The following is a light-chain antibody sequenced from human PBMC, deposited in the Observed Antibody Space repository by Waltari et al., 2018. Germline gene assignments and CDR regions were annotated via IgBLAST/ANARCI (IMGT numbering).Light chain of an antibody. CDR3: CSYAGRYTPYV. Sequence: QSALTQPRSVSGSPGQSVTFSCTGTSSDIGDYNSVSWYQQHPGKAPKLTLSDAINRPSGGLDRFSGSKSVNTASLTISGLQAEDEADYYCCSYAGRYTPYVFGTGTKVTVL. CDR2: DAI. CDR1: SSDIGDYNS. J-gene: IGLJ1*01. V-gene: IGLV2-11*01.